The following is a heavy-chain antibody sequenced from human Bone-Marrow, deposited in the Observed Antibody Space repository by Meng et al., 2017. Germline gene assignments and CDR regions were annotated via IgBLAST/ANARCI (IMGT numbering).Heavy chain of an antibody. CDR1: GGSFSGYY. V-gene: IGHV4-34*01. Sequence: GSLRLSCAVYGGSFSGYYWSWIRQPPGKGLEWIGEINHSGSTNYNPSLKSRVTISVDTSKNQFSLKLSSVTAADTAVYYCALGGVAATPSLDYWGQGTRVTVSS. CDR3: ALGGVAATPSLDY. D-gene: IGHD2-15*01. CDR2: INHSGST. J-gene: IGHJ4*02.